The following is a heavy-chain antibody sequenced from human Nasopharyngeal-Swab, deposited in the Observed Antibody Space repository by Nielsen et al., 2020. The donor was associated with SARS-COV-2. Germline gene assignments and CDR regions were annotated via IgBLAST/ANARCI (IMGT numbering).Heavy chain of an antibody. J-gene: IGHJ4*02. CDR3: ARDAPAHYGAFY. Sequence: SQTLSLTCAISADSVSNDRVAWNWIRQSPSRGLEWLGRTYYRSEWYNDYAVSVKSRITIKPDPSTNQFSLQLNSVTPEDTAVYYCARDAPAHYGAFYWGRGTLVTVSS. V-gene: IGHV6-1*01. CDR1: ADSVSNDRVA. D-gene: IGHD4-17*01. CDR2: TYYRSEWYN.